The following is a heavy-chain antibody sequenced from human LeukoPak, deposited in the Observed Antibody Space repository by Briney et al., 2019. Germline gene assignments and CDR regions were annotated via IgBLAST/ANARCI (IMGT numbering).Heavy chain of an antibody. D-gene: IGHD6-19*01. V-gene: IGHV4-59*12. CDR3: ARVRRLANLDY. CDR2: IYYSGST. CDR1: GGSISNYY. Sequence: PSETLSLTCTVSGGSISNYYWSWIRQPPGKGLEWIGYIYYSGSTNYNPSLKSRVTISVDTSKNQFSLKLSSVTAADTAVYYCARVRRLANLDYWGQGTLATVSS. J-gene: IGHJ4*02.